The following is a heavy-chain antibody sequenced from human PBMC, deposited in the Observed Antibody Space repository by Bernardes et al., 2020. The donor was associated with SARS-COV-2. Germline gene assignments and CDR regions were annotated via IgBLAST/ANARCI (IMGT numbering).Heavy chain of an antibody. Sequence: GGSLRLSCAASGFIVRNKYMTWVRQAPGKGLEWVPVIYSDGTTFYTDSVKGRFTISRDNSKNTLYLQMNSLRVEDAAVYYCARGEAVTILGVPIRGRWYFDLWGRGTQVSVSS. D-gene: IGHD3-3*01. CDR3: ARGEAVTILGVPIRGRWYFDL. J-gene: IGHJ2*01. CDR2: IYSDGTT. V-gene: IGHV3-66*02. CDR1: GFIVRNKY.